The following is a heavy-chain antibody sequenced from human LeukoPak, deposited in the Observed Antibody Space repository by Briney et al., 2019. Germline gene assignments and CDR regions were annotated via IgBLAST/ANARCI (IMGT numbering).Heavy chain of an antibody. D-gene: IGHD5-18*01. CDR3: VREARGYHYTYFDY. CDR2: VSSGFHA. CDR1: GFTLGSHD. V-gene: IGHV3-13*01. Sequence: GGSLRLSCTASGFTLGSHDMHWVRQIPGQGLEWVAAVSSGFHAFFADSVQGRFTVSREDARNSLYLQMNSLRAGDTAVYYCVREARGYHYTYFDYWSQGTLVTVSS. J-gene: IGHJ4*02.